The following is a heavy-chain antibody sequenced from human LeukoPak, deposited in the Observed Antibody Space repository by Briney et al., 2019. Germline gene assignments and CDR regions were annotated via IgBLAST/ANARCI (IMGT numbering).Heavy chain of an antibody. D-gene: IGHD3-16*01. Sequence: GASVKVSCKVSGYTLTELSMHWVRQAPGKGLEWMGGFDPEDGETIYAQKFQGRVTMTEDTSTDTAYMELSSLRSEDTAVYYCATPLRALHAFDIWGQGTMVTVSS. CDR2: FDPEDGET. CDR3: ATPLRALHAFDI. CDR1: GYTLTELS. V-gene: IGHV1-24*01. J-gene: IGHJ3*02.